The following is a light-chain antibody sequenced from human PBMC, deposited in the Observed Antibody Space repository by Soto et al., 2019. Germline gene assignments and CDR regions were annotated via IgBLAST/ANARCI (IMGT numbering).Light chain of an antibody. CDR2: GAS. CDR3: HQRSNWPPFT. V-gene: IGKV3-11*01. CDR1: QSIGNS. J-gene: IGKJ4*01. Sequence: EIVLTQSPATLSLSPGERGTLSCRASQSIGNSLAWYQQKPGQNPRLLIYGASTRATGIPARFSGSGSGTDFTLTITSPESQDSAVYYCHQRSNWPPFTFGGGTKVEIK.